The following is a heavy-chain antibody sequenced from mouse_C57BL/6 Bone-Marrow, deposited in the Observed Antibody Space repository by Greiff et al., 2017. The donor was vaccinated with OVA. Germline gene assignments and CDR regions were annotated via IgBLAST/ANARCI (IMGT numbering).Heavy chain of an antibody. J-gene: IGHJ2*01. Sequence: VQLQQSGAALVRPGASVKLSCTASGFNIKDDYMHWVKQRPEQGLEWIGWIDPENGDTEYASKFQGKATITADTSSNTAYLQLSSLTSEDTAVYYCTTYYDYDYWGQGTTLTVSS. D-gene: IGHD2-4*01. CDR2: IDPENGDT. V-gene: IGHV14-4*01. CDR1: GFNIKDDY. CDR3: TTYYDYDY.